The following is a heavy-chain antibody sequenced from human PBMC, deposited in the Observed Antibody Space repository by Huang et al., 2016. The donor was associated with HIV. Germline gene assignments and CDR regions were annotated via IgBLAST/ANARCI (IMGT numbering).Heavy chain of an antibody. D-gene: IGHD3-22*01. CDR1: GGSFSGYY. CDR2: INHSGNT. Sequence: QVQLEQWGAGLLKASETLSLTCAVYGGSFSGYYWHWLRQAPGKGLAGVGEINHSGNTNYNPSLKSRVNMSVDTSKSQFSLYLTSLSAADTGTYFCARRYNSRRDYWGRGTLVTVHS. CDR3: ARRYNSRRDY. V-gene: IGHV4-34*02. J-gene: IGHJ4*02.